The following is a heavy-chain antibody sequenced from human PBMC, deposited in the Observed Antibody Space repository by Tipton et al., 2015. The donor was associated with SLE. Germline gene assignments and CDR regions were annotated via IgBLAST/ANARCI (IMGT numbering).Heavy chain of an antibody. V-gene: IGHV4-59*01. CDR1: GGAIGRYY. D-gene: IGHD6-13*01. J-gene: IGHJ5*02. CDR3: ARAVGYVAAANSPGWFDA. Sequence: TLSLTCSVSGGAIGRYYWNWIRQPPGKGLEWIGYSYYSGSSKYNPSLKSRVTTSVDTSKNQFSLKLTSVTAADTAVYYCARAVGYVAAANSPGWFDAWDQGTLVTVSS. CDR2: SYYSGSS.